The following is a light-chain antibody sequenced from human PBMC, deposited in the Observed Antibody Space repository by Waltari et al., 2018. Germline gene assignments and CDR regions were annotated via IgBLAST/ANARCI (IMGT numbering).Light chain of an antibody. J-gene: IGKJ1*01. Sequence: EIVLTQSPGTLSLSPGERATLSCRASQSVGSNYLAWYHQKPGQAPRLLIYGASSRATGIPERFSGSGSGTDFTFNILSLEPEDFAVYYCQQYATSPWTSGQGTKVELK. V-gene: IGKV3-20*01. CDR1: QSVGSNY. CDR2: GAS. CDR3: QQYATSPWT.